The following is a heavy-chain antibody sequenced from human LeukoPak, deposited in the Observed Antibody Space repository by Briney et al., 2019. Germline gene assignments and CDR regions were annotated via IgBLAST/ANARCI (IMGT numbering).Heavy chain of an antibody. J-gene: IGHJ4*02. V-gene: IGHV3-23*01. CDR3: AKDSLKDTAMVTYFDY. CDR2: FSGSGGST. Sequence: GGSLRLSCEASGFTFSSYAMSWVRQAPGKGLEWVSGFSGSGGSTYYADSVKGRFTISRDNSKNTLYLQMNSLRAEDTAVYYCAKDSLKDTAMVTYFDYWGQGTLVTVSS. CDR1: GFTFSSYA. D-gene: IGHD5-18*01.